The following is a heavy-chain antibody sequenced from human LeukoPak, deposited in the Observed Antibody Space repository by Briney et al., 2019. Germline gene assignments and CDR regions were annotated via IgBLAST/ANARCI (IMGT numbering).Heavy chain of an antibody. Sequence: SETLSLTCAVYGGSFSGYYWSWIRQPPGKGLEWIGEINHSGSTNYNPSLKSRVTISVDTSKNQFSLKLSSVTAADTAVYYCARHGGIQLWSRYYYYMDVWGKGTTVTISS. J-gene: IGHJ6*03. D-gene: IGHD5-18*01. CDR3: ARHGGIQLWSRYYYYMDV. CDR1: GGSFSGYY. CDR2: INHSGST. V-gene: IGHV4-34*01.